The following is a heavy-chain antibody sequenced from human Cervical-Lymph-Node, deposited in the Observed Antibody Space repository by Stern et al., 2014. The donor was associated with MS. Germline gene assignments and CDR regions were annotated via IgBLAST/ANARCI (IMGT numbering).Heavy chain of an antibody. J-gene: IGHJ4*02. CDR3: TSGRGYCSATSCVAFDF. Sequence: QVQLVQSGPEVKKTGSSVKVSCTASRGNLNYGMSWVRQAPGQGLEWMGRITPILGESKYAQRFQGRLTISADESTTTAYMELSRLTSEDTALYYCTSGRGYCSATSCVAFDFWGQGSLVIVSS. D-gene: IGHD2-2*01. CDR1: RGNLNYG. V-gene: IGHV1-69*09. CDR2: ITPILGES.